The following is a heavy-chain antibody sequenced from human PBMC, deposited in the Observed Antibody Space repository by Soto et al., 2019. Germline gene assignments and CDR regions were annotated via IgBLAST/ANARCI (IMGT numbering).Heavy chain of an antibody. D-gene: IGHD1-26*01. CDR2: IIPILGIA. CDR1: GGTFSSYT. CDR3: ARVMGNWYFDL. J-gene: IGHJ2*01. Sequence: QVQLVQSGAEVKKPGSSVKVSCKASGGTFSSYTISRVRQAPGQGLEWMGRIIPILGIANYAQKFQGRVTITADKSTSTAYMELSSLRSEDTAVYYCARVMGNWYFDLWGRGTLVTVSS. V-gene: IGHV1-69*02.